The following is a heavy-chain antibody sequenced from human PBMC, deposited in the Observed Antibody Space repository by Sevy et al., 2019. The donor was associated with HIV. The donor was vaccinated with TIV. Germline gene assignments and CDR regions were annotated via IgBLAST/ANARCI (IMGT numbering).Heavy chain of an antibody. V-gene: IGHV4-59*08. CDR2: VYYTGGT. CDR3: ARRNDFDI. CDR1: RGSINSDH. Sequence: SETLSLTCTVSRGSINSDHWNWIRQPPGKGLEWIGYVYYTGGTNYNPSLKNRVTISVDRTKNQFSLKLTSVTAADTAVYYCARRNDFDIWGQGTMVTVSS. J-gene: IGHJ3*02.